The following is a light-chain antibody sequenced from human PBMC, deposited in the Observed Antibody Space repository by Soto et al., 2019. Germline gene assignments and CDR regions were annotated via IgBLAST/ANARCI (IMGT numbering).Light chain of an antibody. Sequence: QSVLTQPPSASGTPGQRVTISCSGSSSNIGSNYVYWYRQLPGTAPKLLIYRNDQRPSGVPDRFSGSNSGTSASRAISGLRSEDEADYYCASWDDSRTGGVFGGGTKLTVL. CDR1: SSNIGSNY. CDR3: ASWDDSRTGGV. CDR2: RND. V-gene: IGLV1-47*01. J-gene: IGLJ2*01.